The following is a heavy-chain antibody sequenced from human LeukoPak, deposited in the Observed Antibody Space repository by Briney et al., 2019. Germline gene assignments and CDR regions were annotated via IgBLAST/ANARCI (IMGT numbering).Heavy chain of an antibody. CDR2: IYSGESA. V-gene: IGHV3-66*01. CDR3: ARDGGSGYCSSSNCYEGFDY. D-gene: IGHD2-2*01. J-gene: IGHJ4*02. Sequence: GGSLRLSCAASGFSVSSNYMSWVRQAPGKGLEWVSTIYSGESAYCADSVKGRFTISRDNSKNALVLQMNSLTAADTAVYYCARDGGSGYCSSSNCYEGFDYWGQGTLVTVSS. CDR1: GFSVSSNY.